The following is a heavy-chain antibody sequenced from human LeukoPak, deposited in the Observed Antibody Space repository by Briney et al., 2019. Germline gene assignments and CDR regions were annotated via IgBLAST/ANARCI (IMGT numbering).Heavy chain of an antibody. CDR2: IYPGDSDT. CDR1: GYSFTSYW. D-gene: IGHD1-7*01. Sequence: GESLKISCKGSGYSFTSYWIGWVRQMPGKDLEWMGIIYPGDSDTRYSPSFQGQVTISADKSISTAYLQWSSLKASDTAMYYCARHPDNWNYVGWFDPWGQGTLVTVSS. J-gene: IGHJ5*02. V-gene: IGHV5-51*01. CDR3: ARHPDNWNYVGWFDP.